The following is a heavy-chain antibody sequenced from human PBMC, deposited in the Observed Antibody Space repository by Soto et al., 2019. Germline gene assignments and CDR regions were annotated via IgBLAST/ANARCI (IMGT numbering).Heavy chain of an antibody. CDR2: IDNSGST. Sequence: QVQLQESGPGLVKPSQTLSLTCTVSGGSISSGGYYWSWIRQHPGKGLEWIGYIDNSGSTYYNPPLKSPVTTAAATSKDQFSLKLSSVTAADTAVYYCARDPAPWGQGTLVSVSS. V-gene: IGHV4-31*01. CDR3: ARDPAP. J-gene: IGHJ5*02. CDR1: GGSISSGGYY.